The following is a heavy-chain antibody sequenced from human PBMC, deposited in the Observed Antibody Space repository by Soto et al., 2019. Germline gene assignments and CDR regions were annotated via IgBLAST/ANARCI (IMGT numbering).Heavy chain of an antibody. CDR2: IYWDDDK. V-gene: IGHV2-5*02. D-gene: IGHD2-21*01. CDR1: GFSLSTSAVG. J-gene: IGHJ3*01. Sequence: QITLKESGPALVKPTETLTLTCTFSGFSLSTSAVGVGWIRQPPGKALEWLAVIYWDDDKTYSPSLNNRITITKDTSKDQVVLVMTNLDPVDTATYYCARREGYCVGTKCQMRAFDFWGQGTMVTVSS. CDR3: ARREGYCVGTKCQMRAFDF.